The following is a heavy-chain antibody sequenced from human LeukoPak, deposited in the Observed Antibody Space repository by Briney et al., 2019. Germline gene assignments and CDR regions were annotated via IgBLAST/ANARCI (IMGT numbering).Heavy chain of an antibody. V-gene: IGHV3-74*01. CDR2: ISGDGSST. CDR3: AQSGGMDV. J-gene: IGHJ6*02. Sequence: PGGSLRLSCAASGFTFSSYAMSWVRQVPGKGLVWVSRISGDGSSTLYADSVKGRFTISRDNSKNTLYLQMNSLRAEDTAVYYCAQSGGMDVWGQGTTVTVSS. CDR1: GFTFSSYA.